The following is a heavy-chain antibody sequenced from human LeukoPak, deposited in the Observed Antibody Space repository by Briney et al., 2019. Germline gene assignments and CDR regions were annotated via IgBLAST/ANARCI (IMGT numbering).Heavy chain of an antibody. J-gene: IGHJ4*02. Sequence: ASVKVSCKASGYTFTNYDINWLRQASGQGLEWMGWMNPASGNTGFAQKFQGRVTMTRNTPINTAYMELSGLTSEDTAVYYCAIDYQSGGYYDFDSWGQGTLVTVSS. V-gene: IGHV1-8*01. CDR2: MNPASGNT. CDR1: GYTFTNYD. D-gene: IGHD3-3*01. CDR3: AIDYQSGGYYDFDS.